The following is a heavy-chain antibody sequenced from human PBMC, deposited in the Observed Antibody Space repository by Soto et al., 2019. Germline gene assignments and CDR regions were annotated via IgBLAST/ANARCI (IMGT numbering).Heavy chain of an antibody. Sequence: SVKVSCKASGGTFSSYAISWVRQAPGQGLEWMGGIIPIFGTANYAQKFQGRVTITADESTSTAYMELSSLRSEDTAVYFCARDWGGKYGGLDYWGQGTLVTVSS. CDR3: ARDWGGKYGGLDY. V-gene: IGHV1-69*13. D-gene: IGHD2-21*01. CDR2: IIPIFGTA. J-gene: IGHJ4*02. CDR1: GGTFSSYA.